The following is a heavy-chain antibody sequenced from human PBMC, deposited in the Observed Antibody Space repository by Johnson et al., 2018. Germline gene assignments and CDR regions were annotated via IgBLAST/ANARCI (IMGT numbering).Heavy chain of an antibody. D-gene: IGHD1-26*01. CDR1: GYSFSNNW. J-gene: IGHJ6*04. CDR2: IWPGDSDT. CDR3: AKQRERGTSYMDV. Sequence: EVQLLESGAEVRKPGESLLISCKGSGYSFSNNWIGWVRQMPGEGLEWMGIIWPGDSDTKYSPSFQGQVTISADTSISTVYLQWSSLTASDAAMYYCAKQRERGTSYMDVWGKGTTVTVSS. V-gene: IGHV5-51*01.